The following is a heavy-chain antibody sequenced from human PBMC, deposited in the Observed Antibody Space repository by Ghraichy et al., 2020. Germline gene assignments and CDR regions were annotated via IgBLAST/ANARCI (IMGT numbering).Heavy chain of an antibody. J-gene: IGHJ2*01. CDR1: GFTFSHFD. CDR3: ARGSSNWYTDWYFDL. D-gene: IGHD6-13*01. V-gene: IGHV3-11*06. Sequence: LSLTCAASGFTFSHFDINWIRQAPGSGLAWVSYISSSSRYTNYADSVKGRFTISRDNAKLSLYLQMNSLRAEDTAVYYCARGSSNWYTDWYFDLWGRGTLFIVSS. CDR2: ISSSSRYT.